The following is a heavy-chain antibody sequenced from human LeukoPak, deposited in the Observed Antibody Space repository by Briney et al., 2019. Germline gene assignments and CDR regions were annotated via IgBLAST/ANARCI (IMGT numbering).Heavy chain of an antibody. Sequence: GGSLRLSCAASGFTFSRFWMNWVRQAPGRGLEWVANIDQSGGRNNYVDSVKGRFTISRDNAKNSLFLEMSSLRADDTAVYFCARDVEGGTFDTWGQGTLVTVSS. D-gene: IGHD2/OR15-2a*01. CDR3: ARDVEGGTFDT. J-gene: IGHJ5*02. V-gene: IGHV3-7*05. CDR2: IDQSGGRN. CDR1: GFTFSRFW.